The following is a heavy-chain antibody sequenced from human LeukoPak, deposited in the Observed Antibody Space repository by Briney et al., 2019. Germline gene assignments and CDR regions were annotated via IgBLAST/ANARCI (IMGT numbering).Heavy chain of an antibody. D-gene: IGHD3-22*01. CDR2: IGASSGNT. V-gene: IGHV3-23*01. Sequence: GGSLRLSCAASGFTFSSYAMSWVRQAPGKGLEWVSSIGASSGNTYYADSVKGRFTITRDNSKNTLYLQMNSLRAEDTAVYYCAKFSYYDGSGSYFDCWGQGTLVTVSS. CDR1: GFTFSSYA. CDR3: AKFSYYDGSGSYFDC. J-gene: IGHJ4*02.